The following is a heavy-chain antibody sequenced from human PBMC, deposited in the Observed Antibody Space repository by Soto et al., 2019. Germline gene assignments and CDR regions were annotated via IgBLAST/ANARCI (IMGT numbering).Heavy chain of an antibody. CDR1: GFTFSSQT. CDR2: ISYDGSNK. V-gene: IGHV3-30-3*01. J-gene: IGHJ4*02. D-gene: IGHD1-26*01. Sequence: QVHLVESGGGEVQPGRSLRLSCAASGFTFSSQTMHWVRQAPGKGLEWVADISYDGSNKYYADSVKGRFTISRDNSKNTQYLQMNSLRAEDTAVYYCARGTGRVGLDYWGQGTLVTVSS. CDR3: ARGTGRVGLDY.